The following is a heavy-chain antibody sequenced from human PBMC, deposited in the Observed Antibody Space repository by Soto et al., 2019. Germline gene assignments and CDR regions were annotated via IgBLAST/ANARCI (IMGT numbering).Heavy chain of an antibody. V-gene: IGHV3-7*04. CDR2: IKEDGTEI. J-gene: IGHJ4*02. CDR3: VRSSGWTGDY. Sequence: EVQLVESGGGLVQPGGSLRLSCVASGFTFSSHWMNWVRQVPGKGLEWVANIKEDGTEINYVDSVKGRFAISRDNAKNSLYLQMNSLRVDGPAVYHCVRSSGWTGDYWGQGILVTVSS. CDR1: GFTFSSHW. D-gene: IGHD3-10*01.